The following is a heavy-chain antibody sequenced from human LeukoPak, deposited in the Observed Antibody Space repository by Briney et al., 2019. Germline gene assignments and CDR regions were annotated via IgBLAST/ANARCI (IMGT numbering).Heavy chain of an antibody. CDR2: IYPGDSDT. Sequence: GESLKISFKGSGYSFTSYWIGWVRPMPGKGLEWMGIIYPGDSDTRYSPSFQGQVTISADKSISTAYLQWSSLKASDTAMYFCARHPRAAAAFDYWGQGTLVTVSS. CDR3: ARHPRAAAAFDY. D-gene: IGHD2-2*01. J-gene: IGHJ4*02. V-gene: IGHV5-51*01. CDR1: GYSFTSYW.